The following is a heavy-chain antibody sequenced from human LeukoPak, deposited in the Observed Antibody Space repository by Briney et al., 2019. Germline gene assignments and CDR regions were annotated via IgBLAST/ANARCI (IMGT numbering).Heavy chain of an antibody. V-gene: IGHV3-23*01. D-gene: IGHD4/OR15-4a*01. J-gene: IGHJ4*02. CDR2: ISGSGGNT. CDR1: GFTFSSNW. CDR3: ARGDDYGGAWYYFDY. Sequence: PGGSLRLSCAASGFTFSSNWMHWVRQAPGRGLEWVSGISGSGGNTYYADSVKGRFTISRDNSKNTLYLQMNSLRAEDTAVYYCARGDDYGGAWYYFDYWGQGTLVTVSS.